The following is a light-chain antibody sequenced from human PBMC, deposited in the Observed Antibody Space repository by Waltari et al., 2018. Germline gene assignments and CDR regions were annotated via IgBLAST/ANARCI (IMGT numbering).Light chain of an antibody. CDR1: QNVYYRSNNRNY. CDR2: WAS. V-gene: IGKV4-1*01. J-gene: IGKJ4*01. Sequence: DIVMTQSPDSLAVSLGERATINCKSSQNVYYRSNNRNYLAWYQQKPGQPPKLVLYWASVREFGFPDRFSGSGSGTEFTLTISSLQAEDVAIYYCQQYYSSPVTFGGGTKVEIK. CDR3: QQYYSSPVT.